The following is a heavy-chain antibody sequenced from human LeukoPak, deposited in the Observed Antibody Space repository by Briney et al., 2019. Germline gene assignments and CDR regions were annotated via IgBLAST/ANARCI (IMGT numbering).Heavy chain of an antibody. CDR2: IVVGSGNT. CDR3: AAHPDYGDYDGIPMPYYYYGMDV. J-gene: IGHJ6*02. CDR1: GFTFTSSA. V-gene: IGHV1-58*02. D-gene: IGHD4-17*01. Sequence: TSVKVSCKASGFTFTSSAMQWVRRARGQRLEWIGWIVVGSGNTNYAQKFQERVTITRDMSTSTAYMELSSLRSEDTAVYYCAAHPDYGDYDGIPMPYYYYGMDVWGQGTTVTVSS.